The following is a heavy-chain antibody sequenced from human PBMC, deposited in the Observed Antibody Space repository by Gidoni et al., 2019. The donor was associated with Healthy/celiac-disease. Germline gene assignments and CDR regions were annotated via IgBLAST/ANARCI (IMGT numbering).Heavy chain of an antibody. V-gene: IGHV5-51*03. D-gene: IGHD2-21*02. J-gene: IGHJ2*01. CDR3: ARRSRGGAYCGGDCYSWYFDL. CDR1: GYSVTSYW. Sequence: EVQLVQSGAEVKKPGEALKISCKGSGYSVTSYWNGWVRQMPGKGLEWMGTISPGDSATRYIPSFQGQVTISADKSISTAYLQWSSLKAWDTAMYYCARRSRGGAYCGGDCYSWYFDLWGRGTLVTVSS. CDR2: ISPGDSAT.